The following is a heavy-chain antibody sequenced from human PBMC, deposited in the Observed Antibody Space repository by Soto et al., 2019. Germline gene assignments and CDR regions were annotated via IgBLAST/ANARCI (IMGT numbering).Heavy chain of an antibody. Sequence: ASETLSLTCAVSGGSISSGGYSWSWIRQPPGKGLEWIGYIYHSGSTYYNPSLKSRVTISVDRSKNQFSLKLSSVTAADTAVYYCARDYYGSGSYYPYWGQGTLVTVSS. CDR3: ARDYYGSGSYYPY. V-gene: IGHV4-30-2*01. CDR1: GGSISSGGYS. CDR2: IYHSGST. D-gene: IGHD3-10*01. J-gene: IGHJ4*02.